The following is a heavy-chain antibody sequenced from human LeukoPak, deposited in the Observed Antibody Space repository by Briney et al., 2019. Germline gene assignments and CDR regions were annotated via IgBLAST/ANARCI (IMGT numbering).Heavy chain of an antibody. Sequence: PSETLSLTCTVSGGSISSYYSSWIRQPAGKGLEWIGRIYTSGSTNYNPSLKSRVTMSVDTSKNQFSLKLSSVTAADTAVYYCATNHGYCSSTSCHDDAFDIWGQGTMVTVSS. J-gene: IGHJ3*02. CDR2: IYTSGST. CDR3: ATNHGYCSSTSCHDDAFDI. V-gene: IGHV4-4*07. CDR1: GGSISSYY. D-gene: IGHD2-2*01.